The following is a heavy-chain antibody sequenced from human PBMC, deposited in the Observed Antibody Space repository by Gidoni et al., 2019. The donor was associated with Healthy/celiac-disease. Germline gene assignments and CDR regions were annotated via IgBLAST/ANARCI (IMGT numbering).Heavy chain of an antibody. CDR1: GFSLSTSGVG. CDR2: IYWDDDK. V-gene: IGHV2-5*02. CDR3: ARYYGSGSYRIPYYFDY. J-gene: IGHJ4*02. Sequence: QITLKESGPTLVKPTQTLTLTCTFSGFSLSTSGVGVGWIRQPPGKALEWLALIYWDDDKRYSPSLKSRLTITKDTSKNQVVLTMTNMDPVDTATYYCARYYGSGSYRIPYYFDYWGQGTLVTVSS. D-gene: IGHD3-10*01.